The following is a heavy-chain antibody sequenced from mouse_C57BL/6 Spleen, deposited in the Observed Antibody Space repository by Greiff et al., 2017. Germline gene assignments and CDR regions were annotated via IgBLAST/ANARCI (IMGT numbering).Heavy chain of an antibody. Sequence: VQLQQSGPGLVAPSQSLSITCTVSGFSLTSYGVDWVRQPPGKGLEWMGVIWGGGSTNYNSALMSRLSISQAKSKSQVFLKMNSLQTDDTAMYYCAKHGYYGSSYYYAMDYWGQGTSVTVSS. J-gene: IGHJ4*01. D-gene: IGHD1-1*01. CDR3: AKHGYYGSSYYYAMDY. V-gene: IGHV2-9*01. CDR2: IWGGGST. CDR1: GFSLTSYG.